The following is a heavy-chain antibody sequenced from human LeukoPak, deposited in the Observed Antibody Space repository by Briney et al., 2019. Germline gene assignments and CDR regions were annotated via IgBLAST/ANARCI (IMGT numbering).Heavy chain of an antibody. CDR1: GYTFTSYG. D-gene: IGHD6-19*01. CDR3: ARDNSGWSYFDY. Sequence: ASVKVSCKASGYTFTSYGISWVRQAPGQGLEWMGWISAYNGNTNYAQKLQGRVTMTTDTSTSTAYMELKSLRSDDTAVYYCARDNSGWSYFDYWGQGTLVTVSS. CDR2: ISAYNGNT. V-gene: IGHV1-18*01. J-gene: IGHJ4*02.